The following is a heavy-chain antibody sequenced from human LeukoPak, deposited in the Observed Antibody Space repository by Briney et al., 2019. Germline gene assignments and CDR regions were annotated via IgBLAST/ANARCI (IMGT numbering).Heavy chain of an antibody. J-gene: IGHJ4*02. CDR1: VYTFTGYY. D-gene: IGHD5-12*01. CDR3: ARVATILQPFDY. Sequence: ASVKVSFKSSVYTFTGYYMHWVRQAPGQGLEGMGWINPNSGGTNYAQKFQGRVTMTRDTCISTAYMELSRLRSDDTAVYYCARVATILQPFDYWGQGTLVTVSS. V-gene: IGHV1-2*02. CDR2: INPNSGGT.